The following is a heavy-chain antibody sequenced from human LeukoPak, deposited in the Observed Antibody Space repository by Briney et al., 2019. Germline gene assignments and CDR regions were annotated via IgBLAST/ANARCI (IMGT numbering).Heavy chain of an antibody. CDR2: INHSGST. J-gene: IGHJ4*02. D-gene: IGHD2-15*01. Sequence: PSETLSLTCAVYGGSFSGYYWSWICQPPGKGLEWIGEINHSGSTNYNPSLKSRVTISVDTSKNQFSLKLSSVTAADTAVYYCAREPADIAIDYWGQGTLVTVSS. CDR3: AREPADIAIDY. V-gene: IGHV4-34*01. CDR1: GGSFSGYY.